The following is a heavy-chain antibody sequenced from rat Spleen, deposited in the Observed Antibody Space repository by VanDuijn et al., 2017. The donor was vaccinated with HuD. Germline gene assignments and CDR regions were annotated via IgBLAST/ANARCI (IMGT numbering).Heavy chain of an antibody. CDR2: MWYDGDT. CDR1: GFSLTSYS. D-gene: IGHD1-8*01. J-gene: IGHJ2*01. Sequence: QVQLKESGPGLVQPSQTLSLTCTVSGFSLTSYSVSWVRQPSGKGPEWMGRMWYDGDTANNSALKSRLSISRDTSKSQVYLKMNSLQTEDTAMYFCARSGLTTVGVPFDYWGQGVMVTVSS. V-gene: IGHV2-16*01. CDR3: ARSGLTTVGVPFDY.